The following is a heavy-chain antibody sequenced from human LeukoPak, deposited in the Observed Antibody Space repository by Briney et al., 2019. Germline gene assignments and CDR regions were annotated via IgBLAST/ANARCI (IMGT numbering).Heavy chain of an antibody. J-gene: IGHJ5*02. CDR2: ISSSGSTI. V-gene: IGHV3-11*01. D-gene: IGHD6-6*01. CDR1: GFTFSDYD. CDR3: ARACGSSNKEGFDP. Sequence: PGGSLRLSCAASGFTFSDYDMSWIRQAPGKGLEWVSYISSSGSTIYYADSVKGRFTISRDNTKNSLYLQMNSLRAEDTAVYYCARACGSSNKEGFDPWGQGTLVTVSS.